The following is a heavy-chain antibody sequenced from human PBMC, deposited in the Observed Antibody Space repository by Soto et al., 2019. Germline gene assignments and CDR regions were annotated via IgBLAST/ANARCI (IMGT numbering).Heavy chain of an antibody. CDR1: GFTFSSYS. D-gene: IGHD3-22*01. V-gene: IGHV3-48*01. CDR2: ISGSSSTI. J-gene: IGHJ4*02. Sequence: PGGSLRLSCAASGFTFSSYSMNWVRQAPGKGLEWVSYISGSSSTIYYADSVKGRFTISRDNSKNTLYLQMNSLRAEDTAVYYCAKYDYYDSSGYPDYWGQGSLVTVSS. CDR3: AKYDYYDSSGYPDY.